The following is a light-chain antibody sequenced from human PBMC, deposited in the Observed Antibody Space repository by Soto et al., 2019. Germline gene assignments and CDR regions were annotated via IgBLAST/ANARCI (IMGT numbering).Light chain of an antibody. V-gene: IGKV3-11*01. CDR3: QQLHEWPPQT. CDR2: GAS. J-gene: IGKJ2*01. CDR1: QSVSSY. Sequence: EFVLTRSPGTPCLSPGERATLSCRASQSVSSYLAWYQQTPGQAPRLLTYGASNRATGIPARFSGSGSGTDFTLTISSLEPEEFAVYYGQQLHEWPPQTFGQGTQLEIK.